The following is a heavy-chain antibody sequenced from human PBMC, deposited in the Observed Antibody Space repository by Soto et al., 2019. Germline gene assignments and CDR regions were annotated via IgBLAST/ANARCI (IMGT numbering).Heavy chain of an antibody. J-gene: IGHJ6*02. CDR3: ARNGTLTGYSYGMDV. V-gene: IGHV1-69*01. D-gene: IGHD1-1*01. Sequence: QVQLVQSGAELRKPGSSVKVSCKASGGTFSDSTINWVRQAPGQRLEWMGGIIPIFDTANYAEKFQGRVTITAAESTSTSFMEVSSLRSEDTAVYYCARNGTLTGYSYGMDVWGQGNIVTVSS. CDR1: GGTFSDST. CDR2: IIPIFDTA.